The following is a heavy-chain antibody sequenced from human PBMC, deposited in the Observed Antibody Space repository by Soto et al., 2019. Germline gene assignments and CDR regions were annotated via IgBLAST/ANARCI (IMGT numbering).Heavy chain of an antibody. CDR3: AGDGHSSGWS. J-gene: IGHJ5*02. V-gene: IGHV4-4*02. CDR1: GGSITSSNW. CDR2: TSHRGTT. D-gene: IGHD6-19*01. Sequence: QVQLQESGPGLVKPSGTLSLTCAVSGGSITSSNWWSWVRQPPGKGLEGIGETSHRGTTTYNPSLRSRVTVSVDNSKNQFSLKLSSVTAADTAVYYCAGDGHSSGWSWGQGTLVTVSS.